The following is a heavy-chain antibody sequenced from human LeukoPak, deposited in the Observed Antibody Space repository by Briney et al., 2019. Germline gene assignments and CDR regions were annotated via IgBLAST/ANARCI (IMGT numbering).Heavy chain of an antibody. J-gene: IGHJ4*02. CDR3: AREEYSSSSEVDY. CDR1: GFTFSSYG. D-gene: IGHD6-6*01. CDR2: IWYDGSNK. Sequence: PGGSLRLSCAASGFTFSSYGMHWVRQAPGKGLEWVAVIWYDGSNKYYADFVKGRFTISRDNSKNTLYLQMNSLRAEDTAVYYCAREEYSSSSEVDYWGQGTLVTVSS. V-gene: IGHV3-33*01.